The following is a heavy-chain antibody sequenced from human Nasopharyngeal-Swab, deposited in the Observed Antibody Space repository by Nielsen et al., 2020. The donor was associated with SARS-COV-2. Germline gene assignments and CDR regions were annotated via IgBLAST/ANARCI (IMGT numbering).Heavy chain of an antibody. CDR2: INPNSGGT. CDR3: ASWGSSSGAFDY. V-gene: IGHV1-2*06. J-gene: IGHJ4*02. Sequence: WVRQAPRQGLEWMGRINPNSGGTNYAQKFQGRVTMTRDTSISTAYMELSRLRSDDTAVYYCASWGSSSGAFDYWGQGTLVTVSS. D-gene: IGHD6-6*01.